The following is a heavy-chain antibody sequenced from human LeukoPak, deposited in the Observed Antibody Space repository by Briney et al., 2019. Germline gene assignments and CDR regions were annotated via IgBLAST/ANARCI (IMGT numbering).Heavy chain of an antibody. V-gene: IGHV1-2*02. CDR1: GYTFTGYY. D-gene: IGHD2-2*01. CDR3: ARLVPAVRNYYYYYMDV. J-gene: IGHJ6*03. CDR2: INPNGGGT. Sequence: ASVKVSCKASGYTFTGYYIHWVRQAPGQGLEWMGWINPNGGGTHYAQKFQGRVTMTRDTSNSTAYMELSRLRSDDTAVYYCARLVPAVRNYYYYYMDVWGKGTTVTVSS.